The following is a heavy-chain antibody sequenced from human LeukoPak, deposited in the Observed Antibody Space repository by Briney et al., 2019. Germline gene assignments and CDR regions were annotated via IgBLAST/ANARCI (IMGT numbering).Heavy chain of an antibody. CDR1: GYSISRGYY. V-gene: IGHV4-38-2*02. CDR2: INHSGST. Sequence: SDTLSFTCTVSGYSISRGYYWGWIRQPPGKGLEWIGEINHSGSTNYSPSLKSRVTISVDTSKNQFSLKLSSVTAADTAVYYCARRPPMGSGWFNWFDPWGQGTLVTVSS. D-gene: IGHD6-19*01. CDR3: ARRPPMGSGWFNWFDP. J-gene: IGHJ5*02.